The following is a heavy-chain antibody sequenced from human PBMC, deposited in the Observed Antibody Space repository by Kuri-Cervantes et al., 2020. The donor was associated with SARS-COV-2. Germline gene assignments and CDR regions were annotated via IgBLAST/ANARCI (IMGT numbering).Heavy chain of an antibody. Sequence: SVKVSCKASGGTFSSYAISWVRQAPGQGLEWMGGSIPIFGTANYAQKFQGRVTITADEPTSTAYMELSSLRSEDTAVYYCARPPEEGAVTTWGNDYWGQGTLVTVSS. D-gene: IGHD4-17*01. CDR2: SIPIFGTA. V-gene: IGHV1-69*13. J-gene: IGHJ4*02. CDR3: ARPPEEGAVTTWGNDY. CDR1: GGTFSSYA.